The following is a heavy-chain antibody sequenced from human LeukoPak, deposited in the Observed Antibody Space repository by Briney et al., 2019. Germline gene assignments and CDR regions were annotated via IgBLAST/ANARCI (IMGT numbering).Heavy chain of an antibody. D-gene: IGHD6-19*01. Sequence: GGSLRLSCAASGFNLRSFRMSWVRQAPGKGLEWMANIKHDASEIYYVDSVKGRFTISRDNAKNSLYLQMNSLRAEDTAVYYCARDGKAVGLDYWGQGALVTVSS. V-gene: IGHV3-7*01. CDR2: IKHDASEI. CDR1: GFNLRSFR. CDR3: ARDGKAVGLDY. J-gene: IGHJ4*02.